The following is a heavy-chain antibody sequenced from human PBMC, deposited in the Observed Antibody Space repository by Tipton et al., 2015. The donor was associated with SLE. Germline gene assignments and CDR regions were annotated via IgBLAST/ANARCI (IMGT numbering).Heavy chain of an antibody. CDR2: IYYSGST. V-gene: IGHV4-39*07. CDR3: ARGNNWNPTALYAFDI. Sequence: LRLSCTVSGGSISSSSYYWGWIRQPPGKGLEWIGSIYYSGSTYYNPSLKSRVTISVDTSKNQFSLKLSSVTAADTAVYYCARGNNWNPTALYAFDIWGQGTMVTVSS. CDR1: GGSISSSSYY. D-gene: IGHD1-20*01. J-gene: IGHJ3*02.